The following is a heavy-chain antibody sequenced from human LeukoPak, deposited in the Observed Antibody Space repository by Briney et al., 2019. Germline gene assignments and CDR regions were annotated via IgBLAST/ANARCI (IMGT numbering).Heavy chain of an antibody. V-gene: IGHV4-34*01. CDR1: GGSFSGYY. CDR3: ARASVRLVRGVMGNWFDP. D-gene: IGHD3-10*01. CDR2: VNHSGST. J-gene: IGHJ5*02. Sequence: SETLSLTCAVYGGSFSGYYWSWIRQPPGKGLEWIGEVNHSGSTNYNPSLKSRVTISVDTSKNQFSLKLSSVTAADTAVYYCARASVRLVRGVMGNWFDPWGQGTLVTVSS.